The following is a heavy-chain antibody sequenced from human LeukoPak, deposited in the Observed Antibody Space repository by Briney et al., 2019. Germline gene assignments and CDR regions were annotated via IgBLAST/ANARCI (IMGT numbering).Heavy chain of an antibody. CDR2: IYYSGST. D-gene: IGHD6-19*01. Sequence: SETLSLTCTVSGGSISSYYWSWIRQPPGKGLEWIGYIYYSGSTNYNPSLKSRVTISVDTSKNQFSPKLSSVTAADTAVYYCARVSGWPRFGMDVWGQGTTVTVSS. CDR3: ARVSGWPRFGMDV. J-gene: IGHJ6*02. CDR1: GGSISSYY. V-gene: IGHV4-59*01.